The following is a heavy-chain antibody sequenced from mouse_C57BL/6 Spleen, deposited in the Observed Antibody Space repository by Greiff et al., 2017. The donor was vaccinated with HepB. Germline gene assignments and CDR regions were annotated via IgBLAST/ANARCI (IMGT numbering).Heavy chain of an antibody. CDR3: ARGSNWAYYFDY. CDR1: GYTFTSYW. Sequence: QVQLQQPGAELVKPGASVKLSCKASGYTFTSYWMHWVKQRPGQGLEWMGMIHPNSGSTNYNEKFKSKATLTVDKSSSTAYMQLSSLTSEDSAVYYCARGSNWAYYFDYWGQGTTLTVSS. CDR2: IHPNSGST. J-gene: IGHJ2*01. V-gene: IGHV1-64*01. D-gene: IGHD4-1*01.